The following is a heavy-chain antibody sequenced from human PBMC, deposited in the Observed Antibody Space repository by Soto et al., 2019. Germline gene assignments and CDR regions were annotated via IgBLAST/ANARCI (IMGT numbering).Heavy chain of an antibody. CDR2: IYYSGST. V-gene: IGHV4-61*01. J-gene: IGHJ4*02. D-gene: IGHD3-22*01. CDR1: GGSVSSGSYY. Sequence: QVQLQESGPGLVKPSETLSLTCTVSGGSVSSGSYYWSWIRQPPGKGLEWIGYIYYSGSTNYNPSLKSRVTISVDTSKNQFSLKLSSVTAADTAVYYCARGGEYYDSSGYYGYFDYWCQGTLVTVSS. CDR3: ARGGEYYDSSGYYGYFDY.